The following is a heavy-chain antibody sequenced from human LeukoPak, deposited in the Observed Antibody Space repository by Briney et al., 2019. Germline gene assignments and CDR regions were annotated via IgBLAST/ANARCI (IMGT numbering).Heavy chain of an antibody. CDR2: IHTSGST. V-gene: IGHV4-4*07. J-gene: IGHJ6*03. Sequence: SETLSLTCTFSGGSISSYYWSWIRQPAGKGLEWIGRIHTSGSTNYKPSLKSRVTMSVDTSKNQFSLKLSSVTAADTAVYYCTREAYYYYYMDVWGKGTTVTISS. CDR3: TREAYYYYYMDV. CDR1: GGSISSYY.